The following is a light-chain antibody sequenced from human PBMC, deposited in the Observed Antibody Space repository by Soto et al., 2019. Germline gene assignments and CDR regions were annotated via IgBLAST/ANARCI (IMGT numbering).Light chain of an antibody. J-gene: IGKJ3*01. CDR2: GTS. V-gene: IGKV3-15*01. CDR1: QSVSSN. Sequence: EIVMTQSPATLSVSPGERATLSCRASQSVSSNLAWYQQKPGQAPRLLIYGTSTRATGFPARFSGSGSGTEFTLTISSLQSEDFAVYYCQQYNNWPLGFGPGTKVDI. CDR3: QQYNNWPLG.